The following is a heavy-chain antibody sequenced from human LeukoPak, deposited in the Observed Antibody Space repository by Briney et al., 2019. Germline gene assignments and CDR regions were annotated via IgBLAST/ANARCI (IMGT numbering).Heavy chain of an antibody. CDR2: IWYDGSNK. D-gene: IGHD4-17*01. CDR1: GFTFSSYG. V-gene: IGHV3-33*08. Sequence: GGSLRLSCAASGFTFSSYGMHWVRQAPGKGLGWVAVIWYDGSNKYYADSVKGRFTISRDNSKNTLYLQMNSLRAEDTAVYYCARDHYGDYGGPDYWGQGTLVTVSS. CDR3: ARDHYGDYGGPDY. J-gene: IGHJ4*02.